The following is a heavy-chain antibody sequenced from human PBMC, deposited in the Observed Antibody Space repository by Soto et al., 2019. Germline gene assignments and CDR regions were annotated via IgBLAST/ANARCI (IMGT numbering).Heavy chain of an antibody. V-gene: IGHV1-46*03. Sequence: QVQVVQSGAEVKEPGASVKVSCKASGYTFTSYYIHLVRQAPGQGLEWMGGLNPSGGGTNFAQEFQGRLTMTSDTSTSTVYMELSSLRSEDTAVYYCSRAGDSSGWSDAFDIWGQGTMVTVSS. CDR1: GYTFTSYY. J-gene: IGHJ3*02. D-gene: IGHD6-19*01. CDR3: SRAGDSSGWSDAFDI. CDR2: LNPSGGGT.